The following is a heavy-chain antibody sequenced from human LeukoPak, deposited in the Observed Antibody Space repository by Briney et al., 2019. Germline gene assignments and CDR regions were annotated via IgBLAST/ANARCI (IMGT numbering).Heavy chain of an antibody. Sequence: PGGSLRLSCAASGFTFSSYAMHWVRQASGKGLEWVALISFDGSNKYYADSVKGRFTISSDNTKNTVFLQMNSLRDEDTAAYYCARSPGIVAAVNQWGQGTLVTVSS. D-gene: IGHD6-13*01. V-gene: IGHV3-30-3*01. CDR1: GFTFSSYA. CDR2: ISFDGSNK. J-gene: IGHJ4*02. CDR3: ARSPGIVAAVNQ.